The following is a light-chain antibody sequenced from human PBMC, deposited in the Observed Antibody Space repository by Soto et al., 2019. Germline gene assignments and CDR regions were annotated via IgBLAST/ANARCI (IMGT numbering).Light chain of an antibody. CDR2: GAS. J-gene: IGKJ5*01. CDR1: QSVSNNY. CDR3: QQYDSLPLT. V-gene: IGKV3-20*01. Sequence: ETVLTQSPGTLSLSPGERATLSCRASQSVSNNYLAWYQQKPGQTPRLLIYGASSRATGSADRFSGSGSGTDFTLTISRLEPEDFAVYYCQQYDSLPLTFGQGTRLEIE.